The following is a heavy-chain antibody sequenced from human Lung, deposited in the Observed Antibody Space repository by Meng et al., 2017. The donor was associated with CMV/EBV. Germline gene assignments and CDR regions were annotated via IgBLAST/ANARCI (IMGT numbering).Heavy chain of an antibody. Sequence: SVKVSCKDSGGTFSTYPMTWVRQAPGQGLEWMGRINRILGIANYAQKFQGRVTITADKSATSAYMDLRSLRAEDTAVYYCARENSNFPYYYFDSWGQGSLVTVSS. V-gene: IGHV1-69*04. CDR1: GGTFSTYP. D-gene: IGHD2/OR15-2a*01. J-gene: IGHJ4*02. CDR2: INRILGIA. CDR3: ARENSNFPYYYFDS.